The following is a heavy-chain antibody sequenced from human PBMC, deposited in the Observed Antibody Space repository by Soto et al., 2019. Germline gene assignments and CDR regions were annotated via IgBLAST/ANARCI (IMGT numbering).Heavy chain of an antibody. V-gene: IGHV2-70*04. CDR2: IDWDDDK. Sequence: SGPTLVNPTQPLTLTCTFSGFSLSTSGMRVSWIRQPPGKALEWLARIDWDDDKFYSTSLKTRLTISKDTSKNQVVLTMTNMDPVDTATYYCARSNDYGGPDDAFDIWGQGTMVTVSS. D-gene: IGHD4-17*01. CDR1: GFSLSTSGMR. CDR3: ARSNDYGGPDDAFDI. J-gene: IGHJ3*02.